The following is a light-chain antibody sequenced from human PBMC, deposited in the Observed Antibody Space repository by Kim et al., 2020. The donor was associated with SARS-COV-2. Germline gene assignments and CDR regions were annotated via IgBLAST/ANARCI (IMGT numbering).Light chain of an antibody. CDR1: SSDVGGYNY. V-gene: IGLV2-8*01. J-gene: IGLJ3*02. CDR3: SSYAGSSNVV. Sequence: GQSDTSSCSGTSSDVGGYNYVSWYQQHPGKAPKLMISDVSRRPSGVPDRFSGSKSGNTASLTVSGLQAEDEADYYCSSYAGSSNVVFGGGTQLTVL. CDR2: DVS.